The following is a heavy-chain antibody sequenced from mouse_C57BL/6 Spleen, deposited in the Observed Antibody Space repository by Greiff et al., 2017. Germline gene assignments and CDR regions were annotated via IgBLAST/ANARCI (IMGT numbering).Heavy chain of an antibody. D-gene: IGHD1-1*01. CDR2: IDPSDSYT. CDR1: GYTFTSYW. Sequence: VKLQESGAELVKPGASVKLSCKASGYTFTSYWMQWVKQRPGQGLEWIGEIDPSDSYTNYNQKFKGKATLTVDTSSSAAYMQLSSLTSEDSAVYYCARSIYYYGSSYGYFDVGGTGTTVTVAS. J-gene: IGHJ1*03. V-gene: IGHV1-50*01. CDR3: ARSIYYYGSSYGYFDV.